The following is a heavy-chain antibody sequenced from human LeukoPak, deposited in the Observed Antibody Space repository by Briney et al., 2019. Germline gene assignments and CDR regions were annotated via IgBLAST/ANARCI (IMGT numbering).Heavy chain of an antibody. V-gene: IGHV3-7*01. Sequence: GGSLRLSCAASGFTFSSYWMSWVRQAPGKGLEWVANIKQDGSEKYYVDSVKGRFTISRDNAKNSLYLRMNSLRAEDTAVYYCARDESSSGYCSGGSCYSITPGWFDPWGQGTLVTASS. D-gene: IGHD2-15*01. CDR2: IKQDGSEK. CDR1: GFTFSSYW. CDR3: ARDESSSGYCSGGSCYSITPGWFDP. J-gene: IGHJ5*02.